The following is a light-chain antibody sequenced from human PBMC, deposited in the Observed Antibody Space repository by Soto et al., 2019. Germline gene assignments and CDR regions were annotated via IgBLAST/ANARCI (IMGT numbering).Light chain of an antibody. CDR1: QAINSA. CDR2: DAS. J-gene: IGKJ4*01. V-gene: IGKV1-13*02. Sequence: IQLTQSPSSLSASVGAKVTISCRASQAINSALAWCQQRPGKAPMVLIYDASILESGVPSRFSGSGSGTDFTLTISSLQPEDFSTYYCQQFNSYPLTFGGGTKVEIE. CDR3: QQFNSYPLT.